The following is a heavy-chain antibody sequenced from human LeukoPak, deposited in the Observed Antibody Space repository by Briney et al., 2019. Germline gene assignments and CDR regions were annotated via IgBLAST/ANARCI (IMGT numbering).Heavy chain of an antibody. CDR1: GYTFTSYG. V-gene: IGHV1-18*01. D-gene: IGHD2-15*01. Sequence: ASVKVSCKASGYTFTSYGISWVRQAPGQGLEWMGWISAYNGNTNYAQKLQGRVTMTTDTSTSTAYMELRSLRSDDTAVYYCARTYCSGGSCYFFANWFDPWGQGTLVTVSS. CDR3: ARTYCSGGSCYFFANWFDP. J-gene: IGHJ5*02. CDR2: ISAYNGNT.